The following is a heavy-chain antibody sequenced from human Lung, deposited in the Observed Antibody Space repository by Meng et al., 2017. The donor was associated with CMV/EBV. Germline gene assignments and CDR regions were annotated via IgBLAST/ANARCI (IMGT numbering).Heavy chain of an antibody. Sequence: SVKVSCKASGYTFTGYDINWVRQATGQGLEWMGWMNPNTGDTGYAQEFQGRVTMTSNSSISTAYMELSSLISEDTAIYYCVRGNWGDYWGHGTLVTVSS. CDR1: GYTFTGYD. D-gene: IGHD7-27*01. J-gene: IGHJ4*01. V-gene: IGHV1-8*01. CDR3: VRGNWGDY. CDR2: MNPNTGDT.